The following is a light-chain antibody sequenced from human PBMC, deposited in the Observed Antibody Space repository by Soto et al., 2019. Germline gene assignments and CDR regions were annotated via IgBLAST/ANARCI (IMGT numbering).Light chain of an antibody. J-gene: IGKJ1*01. CDR2: KAS. Sequence: DIQMTQSPSILPASIGDRVTITCRASQSINTWLAWYQQKAGEGPRLLISKASNLQRGVPSRFSGRGSGTEFTLTISSLQPDDFATYYCQQYHTFWTFGQRTKVEVK. CDR1: QSINTW. CDR3: QQYHTFWT. V-gene: IGKV1-5*03.